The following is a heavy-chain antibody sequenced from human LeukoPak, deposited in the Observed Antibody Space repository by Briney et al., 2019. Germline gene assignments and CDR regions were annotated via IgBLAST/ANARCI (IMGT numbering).Heavy chain of an antibody. D-gene: IGHD2-2*01. V-gene: IGHV3-15*01. CDR2: IKSETDGGTT. CDR3: ATTWSTRKCFDY. Sequence: GGSLRLPCAASGLTFNNTWMSWVRLAPGKGLEWVGRIKSETDGGTTEYAAPVKGRFTISRDDSENTLFLQMNSLKTEDTALYYCATTWSTRKCFDYWGRGTMVTVSS. J-gene: IGHJ4*02. CDR1: GLTFNNTW.